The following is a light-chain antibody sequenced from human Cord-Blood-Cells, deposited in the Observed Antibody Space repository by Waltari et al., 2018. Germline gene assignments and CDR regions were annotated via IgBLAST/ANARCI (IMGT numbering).Light chain of an antibody. CDR3: QVWDSSSDHWV. J-gene: IGLJ3*02. Sequence: SYVLTQPPSVSVAPGKTARITCGGNNIGSKSVHWYQHKPGQAPVLVIYYDSDRPSGIPERFSGSTSGNTATLTISRVEAGDEADYYCQVWDSSSDHWVFGGGTKLTVL. CDR2: YDS. CDR1: NIGSKS. V-gene: IGLV3-21*04.